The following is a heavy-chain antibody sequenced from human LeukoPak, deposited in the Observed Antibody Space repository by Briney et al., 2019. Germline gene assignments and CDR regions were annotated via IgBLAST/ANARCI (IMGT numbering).Heavy chain of an antibody. CDR1: TGSISTYY. V-gene: IGHV4-59*01. J-gene: IGHJ4*02. CDR3: ARRELRGLFDY. Sequence: SETLSLTCTVSTGSISTYYWSWIRQPPGKGLEWIGYIYYSGRTNYNPSLKSRVTISVDTFKNQFSLKLSSVTAADTAVYYCARRELRGLFDYWGQGTLVTVFS. CDR2: IYYSGRT. D-gene: IGHD3-16*01.